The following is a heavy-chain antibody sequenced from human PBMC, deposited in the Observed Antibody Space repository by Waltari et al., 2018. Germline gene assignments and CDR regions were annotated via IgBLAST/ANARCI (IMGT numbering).Heavy chain of an antibody. Sequence: EVQLVESGGGLIQPGGSLRLSCAASGFTFSSYWMHWLRQAPGKGLVWVSRINTEGSSTNYADSVKGRFTISRDNAKNTLYLQMNSLRAEDTAVYYCARAGGGELRMGFDPWGQGTLVTVSS. J-gene: IGHJ5*02. CDR3: ARAGGGELRMGFDP. D-gene: IGHD2-21*01. CDR2: INTEGSST. CDR1: GFTFSSYW. V-gene: IGHV3-74*01.